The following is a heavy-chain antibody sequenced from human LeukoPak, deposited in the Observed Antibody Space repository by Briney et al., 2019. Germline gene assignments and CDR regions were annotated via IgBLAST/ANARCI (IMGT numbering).Heavy chain of an antibody. J-gene: IGHJ5*02. CDR3: ARVQLELLLLDWIDP. CDR2: IYYTGTT. D-gene: IGHD1-7*01. CDR1: GGSINSGDYY. V-gene: IGHV4-31*02. Sequence: PSETLSLTCVVSGGSINSGDYYWSWIRQHPGKGLEWIGYIYYTGTTDYNPSLKSRVTISIDTSNNQFALRLRSVTAADTAVYYCARVQLELLLLDWIDPWGQGTLVTVSS.